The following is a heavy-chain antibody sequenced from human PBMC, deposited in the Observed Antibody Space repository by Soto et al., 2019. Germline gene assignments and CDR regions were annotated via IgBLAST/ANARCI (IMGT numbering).Heavy chain of an antibody. CDR3: ARDPDSSGYYPPWFDP. CDR2: ISYDGSNK. V-gene: IGHV3-30-3*01. D-gene: IGHD3-22*01. J-gene: IGHJ5*02. Sequence: VGSLRLSCAASGFTFSSYAMHWVRQAPGKGLEWVAVISYDGSNKYYADSVKGRFTISRDNSKNTLYLQMNSLRAEDTAVYYCARDPDSSGYYPPWFDPWGQGTLVTVSS. CDR1: GFTFSSYA.